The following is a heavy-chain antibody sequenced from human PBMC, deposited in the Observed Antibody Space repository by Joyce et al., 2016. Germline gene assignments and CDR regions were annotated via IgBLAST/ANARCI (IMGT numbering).Heavy chain of an antibody. CDR3: ARSLVVPAAFFDY. Sequence: QLQLQESGPGLVKPSQTLSLICDVSGGSISRGGYSWCWIRQPPGKGLEWIAYICHPGSTYYNPSLNNRVSISVDKSKNQFSLGLNSVTAADTAVYYCARSLVVPAAFFDYWGQGILVTVSP. D-gene: IGHD2-2*01. CDR2: ICHPGST. V-gene: IGHV4-30-2*01. CDR1: GGSISRGGYS. J-gene: IGHJ4*02.